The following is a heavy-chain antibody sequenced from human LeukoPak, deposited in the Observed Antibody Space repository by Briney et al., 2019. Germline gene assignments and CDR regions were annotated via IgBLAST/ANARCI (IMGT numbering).Heavy chain of an antibody. J-gene: IGHJ4*02. CDR3: ARHVQDTAMVTPLYYFDY. CDR1: GGSISSYY. V-gene: IGHV4-59*08. D-gene: IGHD5-18*01. Sequence: PSETLSLTCTVSGGSISSYYWSWIRQPPGEGLEWIGYIYYSGSTNYNPSLKSRVTISVDTSKNQFSLKLSSVTAADTAVYYCARHVQDTAMVTPLYYFDYWGQGTPVTVSS. CDR2: IYYSGST.